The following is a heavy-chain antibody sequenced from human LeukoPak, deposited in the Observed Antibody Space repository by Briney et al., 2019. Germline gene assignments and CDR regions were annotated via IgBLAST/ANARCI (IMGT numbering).Heavy chain of an antibody. Sequence: GGSLRLSCEASGFSFSPYGMHWVRQAPGKGLEWVAFIWAAGNDDFYADSVKGRFTISRDNSKNTLCLQMNSLRAEDTAVYYCARVPQLVWPYYGMDVWGQGTTVTVSS. V-gene: IGHV3-30*12. J-gene: IGHJ6*02. D-gene: IGHD2-8*01. CDR3: ARVPQLVWPYYGMDV. CDR2: IWAAGNDD. CDR1: GFSFSPYG.